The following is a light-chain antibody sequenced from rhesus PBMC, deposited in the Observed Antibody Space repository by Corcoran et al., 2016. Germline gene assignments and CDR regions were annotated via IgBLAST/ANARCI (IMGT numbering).Light chain of an antibody. CDR1: QGISSY. J-gene: IGKJ2*01. CDR2: AAS. Sequence: DIQMTQSPSSLSASVGDTVTITCRASQGISSYLNWFQQKPGKAPKLLIYAASSLESGVPSRFRGSGAGTDCTLTISSLQPEEFAVYYCLQHNSYPYSFGQGTKVEIK. V-gene: IGKV1-28*03. CDR3: LQHNSYPYS.